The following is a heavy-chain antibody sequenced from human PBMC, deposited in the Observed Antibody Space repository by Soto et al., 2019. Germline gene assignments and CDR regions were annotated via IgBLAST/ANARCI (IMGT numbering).Heavy chain of an antibody. D-gene: IGHD3-22*01. CDR2: IDPSDSQT. Sequence: VASLKISCNGSGYSFAGYWITWVRQKPWKGLEWMGRIDPSDSQTYYSPSFRGHVTISATKSITTVFLQWSSLRASDTAMYYCARQIYDSDTGPNFQYYFDSWGQGTPVTVSS. CDR1: GYSFAGYW. V-gene: IGHV5-10-1*01. CDR3: ARQIYDSDTGPNFQYYFDS. J-gene: IGHJ4*02.